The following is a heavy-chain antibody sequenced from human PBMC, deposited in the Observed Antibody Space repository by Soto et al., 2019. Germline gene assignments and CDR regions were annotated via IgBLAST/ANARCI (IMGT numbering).Heavy chain of an antibody. D-gene: IGHD2-2*02. CDR3: AKVGGYCSGTSCNTGHYRPFES. V-gene: IGHV3-23*01. CDR1: GFTFSIYA. CDR2: IGGGGTT. J-gene: IGHJ4*02. Sequence: GGSLRLSCAASGFTFSIYAMDWVRQAPGKGLEWVSYIGGGGTTNYADSVKFRFTISRDNSKGTLYLQMNSLRGEDTAVYYCAKVGGYCSGTSCNTGHYRPFESWAQGALVPVSS.